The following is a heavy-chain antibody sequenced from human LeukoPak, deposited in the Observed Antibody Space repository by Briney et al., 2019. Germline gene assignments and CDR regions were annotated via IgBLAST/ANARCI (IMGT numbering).Heavy chain of an antibody. J-gene: IGHJ4*02. Sequence: GGSLRLSCAASGFTFSIYWMHWVRQAPGKGLVWVSRVNSDGSGTSYADSVKGRFTISRDNAKNTLYLQMNSLRAEDTAVYYCARDGVATIDLEYWGQGTLVTVSS. V-gene: IGHV3-74*01. CDR3: ARDGVATIDLEY. CDR2: VNSDGSGT. CDR1: GFTFSIYW. D-gene: IGHD5-24*01.